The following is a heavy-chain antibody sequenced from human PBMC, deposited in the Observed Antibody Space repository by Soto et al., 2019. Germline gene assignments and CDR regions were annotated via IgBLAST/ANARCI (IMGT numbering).Heavy chain of an antibody. J-gene: IGHJ4*02. CDR3: ARGGASRPDY. V-gene: IGHV3-48*02. CDR1: GFSFRDYG. CDR2: ISSSASTI. Sequence: GGSLRLSCAASGFSFRDYGFNWVRQTPGKGLAWVSYISSSASTIQYAGSVRGRFTISRDNAKNSLYLQMNNLSDEDTAVYYCARGGASRPDYWGQGTPVTVSS. D-gene: IGHD6-6*01.